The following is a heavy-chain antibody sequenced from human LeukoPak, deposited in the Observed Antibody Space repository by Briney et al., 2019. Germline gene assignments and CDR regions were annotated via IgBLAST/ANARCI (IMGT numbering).Heavy chain of an antibody. Sequence: GGSLRLSCAASGFSFRRDAMNWVRQAPGRGLEWVAVISGPGPSTVYADSVKGRFTISRDNSKNTLFLQLDSLRVEDTAIYYCAKEEMPHAFDLWGQGTMVNLSS. V-gene: IGHV3-23*01. CDR2: ISGPGPST. D-gene: IGHD5-24*01. CDR1: GFSFRRDA. CDR3: AKEEMPHAFDL. J-gene: IGHJ3*01.